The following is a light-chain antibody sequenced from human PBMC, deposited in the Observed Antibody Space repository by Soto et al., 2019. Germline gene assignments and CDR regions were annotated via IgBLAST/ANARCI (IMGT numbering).Light chain of an antibody. CDR2: GAS. J-gene: IGKJ5*01. CDR3: QQYGSSPMT. Sequence: EIVLTQSPGTLSLSPGERATLSCRASQSVSSNLAWYQQKPGQAPRLLIYGASSRATGIPDRFSGSGSGTDFTLTISRLEPEDFAVYYCQQYGSSPMTFGQGTRLENK. V-gene: IGKV3-20*01. CDR1: QSVSSN.